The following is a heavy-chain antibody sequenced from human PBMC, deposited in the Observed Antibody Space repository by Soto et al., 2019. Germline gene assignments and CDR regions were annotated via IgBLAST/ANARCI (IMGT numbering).Heavy chain of an antibody. CDR3: ARDRYGESSSTSCYGMDV. D-gene: IGHD2-2*01. CDR2: IIPIFGTA. J-gene: IGHJ6*02. Sequence: QVQLVQSGAEVKKPGSSVKVSCKASGGTFSSYAISWVRQAPGQGLEWMGGIIPIFGTANYAQKFQGRVTITADESTSTAYMELSSLRSEDTVVYYCARDRYGESSSTSCYGMDVWGQGTTVTVSS. CDR1: GGTFSSYA. V-gene: IGHV1-69*01.